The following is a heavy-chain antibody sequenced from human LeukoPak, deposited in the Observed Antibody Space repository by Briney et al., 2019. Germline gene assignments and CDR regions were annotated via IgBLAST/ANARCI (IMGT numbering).Heavy chain of an antibody. Sequence: SETLSLTCTVSGGSISSGDYYWSWIRQPPGKVLEWIAYMYYSGSTYYNPSLKSRVTMSADTSKNQLSLKLSSVTAADTAVYYCARPYYYDSRIDPWGQGILVTVSS. D-gene: IGHD3-22*01. CDR3: ARPYYYDSRIDP. V-gene: IGHV4-30-4*01. CDR2: MYYSGST. J-gene: IGHJ5*02. CDR1: GGSISSGDYY.